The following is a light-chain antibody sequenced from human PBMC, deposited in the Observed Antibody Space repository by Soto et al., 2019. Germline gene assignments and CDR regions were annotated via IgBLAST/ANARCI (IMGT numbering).Light chain of an antibody. Sequence: DIRMTQSPSTLSASVVDRVTITCRASQSIRSWLAWYQQKPGKAPKLLIYQASTLGSGVPSRFSGSGSGTEFTLTISSLQPDDFATYYCQQYNAYSTFGQGTKLEIK. J-gene: IGKJ2*01. V-gene: IGKV1-5*03. CDR2: QAS. CDR3: QQYNAYST. CDR1: QSIRSW.